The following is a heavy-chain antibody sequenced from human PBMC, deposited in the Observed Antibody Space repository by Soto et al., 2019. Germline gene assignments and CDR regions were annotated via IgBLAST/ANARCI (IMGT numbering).Heavy chain of an antibody. CDR2: INSDGSTT. CDR3: ARDPTVNFWYFDL. V-gene: IGHV3-74*01. D-gene: IGHD1-1*01. Sequence: PGGSLRLSCAASGFTFSSSWMHWVRQPPGKGLVWVSRINSDGSTTNYADSVKGRFTISRDNAKNTLYLQMNSLRAEDTAVYYCARDPTVNFWYFDLWGRGTLVTVSS. CDR1: GFTFSSSW. J-gene: IGHJ2*01.